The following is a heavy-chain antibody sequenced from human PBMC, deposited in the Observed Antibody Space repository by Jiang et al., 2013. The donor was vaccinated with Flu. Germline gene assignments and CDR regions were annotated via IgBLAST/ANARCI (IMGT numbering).Heavy chain of an antibody. D-gene: IGHD4-17*01. Sequence: VQLLESGGGVVQPGKSLRLSCAASGFTFSTYGMHWVRQAPGKGLEWVAVISYDGNNKYYADSVKGRFTTSRDNSKNTLYLEMNSLRAEDTAVYSCAKLKATHGDYRWPIDYWGQGTLVTVSS. CDR3: AKLKATHGDYRWPIDY. J-gene: IGHJ4*02. CDR2: ISYDGNNK. V-gene: IGHV3-30*18. CDR1: GFTFSTYG.